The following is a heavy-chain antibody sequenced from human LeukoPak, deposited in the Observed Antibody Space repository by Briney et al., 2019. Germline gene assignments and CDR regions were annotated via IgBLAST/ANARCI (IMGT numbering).Heavy chain of an antibody. Sequence: SGGSLRLSCAASGFTFSSYGMSWVRQAPGKGLEWVSVIYSGGSTYYADSVKGRFTISRDNSKNTLYLQMNSLRAEDTAVYYCAKEELVVVPAAMWDLETFDIWGQGTMVTVSS. D-gene: IGHD2-2*01. CDR1: GFTFSSYG. CDR2: IYSGGST. V-gene: IGHV3-23*03. CDR3: AKEELVVVPAAMWDLETFDI. J-gene: IGHJ3*02.